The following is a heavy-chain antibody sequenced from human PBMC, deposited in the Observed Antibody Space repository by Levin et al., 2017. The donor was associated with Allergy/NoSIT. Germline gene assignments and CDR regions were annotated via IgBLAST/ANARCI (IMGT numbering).Heavy chain of an antibody. D-gene: IGHD2-2*01. CDR2: IFYSGST. CDR1: GGSISSISYY. V-gene: IGHV4-39*01. Sequence: PSETLSLTCTVSGGSISSISYYWVWIRQPPGKGLEWMGSIFYSGSTYYNPSLKSRVTISADTSNNQFSLKVRSVTAADTAVYYCGRHHRVPALMRVDLYYYYFVDVWGQGTTVTVSS. J-gene: IGHJ6*03. CDR3: GRHHRVPALMRVDLYYYYFVDV.